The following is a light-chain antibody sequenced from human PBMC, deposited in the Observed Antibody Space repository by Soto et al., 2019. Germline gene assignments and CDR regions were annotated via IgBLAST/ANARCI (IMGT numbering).Light chain of an antibody. V-gene: IGLV4-69*01. J-gene: IGLJ1*01. Sequence: QLVLAQSPSASASLGASVKLTCTLSRVHISYAIAWPHHQQENVRRYLMKLNRDGSHIKGDGIPDRFSGSSFGAERYLFISSNQSEDEADYSCQTWGTGIHVFGTGTKLTVL. CDR1: RVHISYA. CDR2: LNRDGSH. CDR3: QTWGTGIHV.